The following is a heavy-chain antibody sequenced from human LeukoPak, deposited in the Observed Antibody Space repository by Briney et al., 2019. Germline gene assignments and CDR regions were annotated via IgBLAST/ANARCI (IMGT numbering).Heavy chain of an antibody. V-gene: IGHV1-2*04. CDR2: INPNSGGT. Sequence: ASVKVSCKASEYTFTGYYMHWVRQAPGQGLEWMGWINPNSGGTNYAQKFQGWVTMTRDTSISTAYMELSRLRSDDTAVYYCARMGAVAGTDSADSHWGQGTLVTVSS. D-gene: IGHD6-19*01. J-gene: IGHJ4*02. CDR1: EYTFTGYY. CDR3: ARMGAVAGTDSADSH.